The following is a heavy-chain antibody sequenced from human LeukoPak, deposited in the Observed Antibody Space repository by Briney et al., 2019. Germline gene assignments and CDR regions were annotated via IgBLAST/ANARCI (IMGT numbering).Heavy chain of an antibody. Sequence: GGSLRLSCAASGFTFSSYAMSWVRQAPGKGLEWVAGINWNGGNTGYSDSVKGRFTISRDNAKNSLYLQMDSLRAEDTAVYYCARVTYGSGTYGAFDYWGQGTLVTVSS. CDR1: GFTFSSYA. CDR2: INWNGGNT. V-gene: IGHV3-20*04. CDR3: ARVTYGSGTYGAFDY. D-gene: IGHD3-10*01. J-gene: IGHJ4*02.